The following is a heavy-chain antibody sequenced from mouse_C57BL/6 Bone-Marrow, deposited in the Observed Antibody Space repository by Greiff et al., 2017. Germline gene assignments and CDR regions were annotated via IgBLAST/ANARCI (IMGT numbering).Heavy chain of an antibody. CDR1: GYTFTDYE. V-gene: IGHV1-15*01. CDR3: IRGGVTVVFDY. CDR2: IDPETGGT. J-gene: IGHJ2*01. Sequence: QVQLQQSGAELVRPGASVTLSCKASGYTFTDYEMHWVKQTPVHGLEWIGAIDPETGGTAYHQKFKGKAILTADKSSSTAYMELRSLTSEDSAVYDCIRGGVTVVFDYWGQGTTLTVSS. D-gene: IGHD1-1*01.